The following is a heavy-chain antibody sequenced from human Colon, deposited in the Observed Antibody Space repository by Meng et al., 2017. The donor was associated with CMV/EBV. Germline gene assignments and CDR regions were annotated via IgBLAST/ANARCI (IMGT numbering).Heavy chain of an antibody. D-gene: IGHD3-3*01. CDR1: GFTFNTFW. CDR3: ASHDFWSGLTVDV. J-gene: IGHJ6*02. Sequence: GESLKISCAASGFTFNTFWMTWVRQAPGKGLEWVGNIKKDGRGEWYVDSVKGRFTISRDNAKNSLYLQMNSLRAEDTAVYYCASHDFWSGLTVDVWGQGTTVTVSS. V-gene: IGHV3-7*01. CDR2: IKKDGRGE.